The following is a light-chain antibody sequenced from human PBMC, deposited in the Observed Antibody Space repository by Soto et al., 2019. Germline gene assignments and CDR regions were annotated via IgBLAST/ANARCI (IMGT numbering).Light chain of an antibody. CDR3: KQYYTGPIT. J-gene: IGKJ4*01. V-gene: IGKV3-15*01. CDR1: QGVSRK. CDR2: GAS. Sequence: DIVMTQSPATLSVAPGERVTFSCRASQGVSRKLAWYQHKPGQAPRLLISGASTGATGIPAMVSGSGSGTEFTLTNSGLQSEDCAIYYCKQYYTGPITLGGRTKVEIK.